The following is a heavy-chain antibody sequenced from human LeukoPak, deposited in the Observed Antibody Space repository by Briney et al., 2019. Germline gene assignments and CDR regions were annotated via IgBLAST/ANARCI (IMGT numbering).Heavy chain of an antibody. V-gene: IGHV3-21*04. D-gene: IGHD6-19*01. CDR1: GFTLSSYS. CDR3: AKDPRIAVAGTDAFDI. CDR2: ISSSSSYI. J-gene: IGHJ3*02. Sequence: GGSLRLSCAASGFTLSSYSMNWVRQAPGKGLEWVSSISSSSSYIYYADSVKGRFTISRDNSKNTLYLQMNSLRAEDTAVYYCAKDPRIAVAGTDAFDIWGQGTMVTVSS.